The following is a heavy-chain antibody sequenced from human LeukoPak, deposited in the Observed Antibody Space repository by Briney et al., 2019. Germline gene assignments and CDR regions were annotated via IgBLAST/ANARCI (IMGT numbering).Heavy chain of an antibody. CDR1: GFTFSSYA. V-gene: IGHV3-23*01. Sequence: PGGSLRLSCAASGFTFSSYAMSWVRQAPGKGLEWVSAISGSGGSTYYADSVKGRFTISRDNSKNTLYLQMNSLRAEDTAVYYCARCAGGHSCYFYFDYWGQGTLVTVSS. CDR3: ARCAGGHSCYFYFDY. D-gene: IGHD2-2*01. J-gene: IGHJ4*02. CDR2: ISGSGGST.